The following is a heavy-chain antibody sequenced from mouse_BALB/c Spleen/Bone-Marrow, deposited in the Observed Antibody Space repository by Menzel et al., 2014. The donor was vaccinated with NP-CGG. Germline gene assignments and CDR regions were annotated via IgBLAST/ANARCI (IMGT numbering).Heavy chain of an antibody. CDR3: ARYRDSDWFAY. Sequence: DVLLVESGGGLVKPGGSLKLSCAASGFTFSSYAMSWVRQTPEKRLEWVASINNGGSTYYPDSVKGRFTISRDNARNMLFLQMSSLRSEDTAMYYCARYRDSDWFAYWGQGTLVTVSA. CDR1: GFTFSSYA. J-gene: IGHJ3*01. V-gene: IGHV5-6-5*01. CDR2: INNGGST.